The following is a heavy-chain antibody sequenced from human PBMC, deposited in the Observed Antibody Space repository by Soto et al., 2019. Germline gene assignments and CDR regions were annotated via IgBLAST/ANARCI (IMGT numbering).Heavy chain of an antibody. Sequence: GASLRLSCAVSGFTFSNYWMHWVRQAPGKGLVWVARINNEGGTIDYADSVKDRFTISRDNAKNTLHLQMNTLKAEDTATYYCTRDRGGNYYGGFDYWGQGTLVTVSS. CDR2: INNEGGTI. CDR3: TRDRGGNYYGGFDY. D-gene: IGHD1-26*01. CDR1: GFTFSNYW. V-gene: IGHV3-74*01. J-gene: IGHJ4*02.